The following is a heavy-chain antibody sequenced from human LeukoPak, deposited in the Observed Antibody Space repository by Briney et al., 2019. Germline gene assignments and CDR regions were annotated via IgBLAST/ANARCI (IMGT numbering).Heavy chain of an antibody. CDR1: GGTVSSYA. D-gene: IGHD3-10*01. J-gene: IGHJ5*02. V-gene: IGHV1-69*10. Sequence: ASVKVSCKGSGGTVSSYAISWVGQAPGQGMEGMGGIIPIFGIANYAQKFQGRVTINADKYTSTAYMEMSSLRSQHTAVYYCARDGELALLAEVCFVPWGQGTLVTVSS. CDR3: ARDGELALLAEVCFVP. CDR2: IIPIFGIA.